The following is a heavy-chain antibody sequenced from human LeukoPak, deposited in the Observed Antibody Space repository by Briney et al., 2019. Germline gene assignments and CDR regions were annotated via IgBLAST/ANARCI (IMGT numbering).Heavy chain of an antibody. CDR1: GGSISSYY. Sequence: RPSETLSLTCTVSGGSISSYYWSWVRQPPGKGLEWIGCIYYSGSTNYNPSLKSRVTISVDTSKSQVSLKLSSVTAADTAVYYCAREDCRSTNCLFDSWGQGTLVTVSS. V-gene: IGHV4-59*01. CDR3: AREDCRSTNCLFDS. CDR2: IYYSGST. J-gene: IGHJ4*02. D-gene: IGHD2-2*01.